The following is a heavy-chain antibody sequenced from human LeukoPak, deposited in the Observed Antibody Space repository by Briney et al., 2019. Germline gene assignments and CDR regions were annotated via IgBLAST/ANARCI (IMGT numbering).Heavy chain of an antibody. CDR3: ARYDSSSWSRIMDV. CDR1: GFTFSSYA. D-gene: IGHD6-13*01. CDR2: ISYDGSNK. V-gene: IGHV3-30*04. J-gene: IGHJ6*02. Sequence: GGSLRLSCAASGFTFSSYAMHWVRQAPGKGLEWVAVISYDGSNKYYADSVKGRFTISRDNSENTLYLQMNSLRAEDPAVYYCARYDSSSWSRIMDVWGQGTTVTVSS.